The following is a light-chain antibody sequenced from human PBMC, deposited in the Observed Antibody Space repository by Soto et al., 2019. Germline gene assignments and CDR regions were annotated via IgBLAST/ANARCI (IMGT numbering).Light chain of an antibody. CDR1: QSVSSSY. CDR2: DAS. Sequence: EIVLTQYPGTLSLSPGERATLSCRASQSVSSSYVAWYQQKPGQAPRLLIYDASSRATGIPDRFSGSGSGTDFTLTISRLEPEDFAVYYCQQYDNSLRWTFGQGTKVEIK. V-gene: IGKV3-20*01. CDR3: QQYDNSLRWT. J-gene: IGKJ1*01.